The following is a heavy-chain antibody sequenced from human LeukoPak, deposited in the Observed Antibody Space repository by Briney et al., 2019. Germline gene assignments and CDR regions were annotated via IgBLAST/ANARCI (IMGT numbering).Heavy chain of an antibody. CDR3: ATSPGLGYSSSLTGVDY. V-gene: IGHV3-21*01. Sequence: NPGGSLRLSCAASGFTFDDYAMHWVRQAPGKGLEWVSSISSSSGYIYYADSVKGRFTISRDNAKNSLFPQMNSPRAEDTAVYYCATSPGLGYSSSLTGVDYWGQGTLVTVSS. J-gene: IGHJ4*02. D-gene: IGHD6-6*01. CDR1: GFTFDDYA. CDR2: ISSSSGYI.